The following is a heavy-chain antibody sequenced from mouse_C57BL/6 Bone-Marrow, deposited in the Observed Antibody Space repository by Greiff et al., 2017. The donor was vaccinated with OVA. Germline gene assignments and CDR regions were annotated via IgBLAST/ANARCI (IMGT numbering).Heavy chain of an antibody. CDR2: IYPRSGDT. Sequence: QVQLQQSGAELARPGASVKLSCKASGYTFTSYGISWVKQRTGQGLEWIGEIYPRSGDTYYNEKFKGKATLTADKSSSTAYMELRILTSEDSAVYFGARLNFYWYFDVWGTGTTVTVSS. CDR1: GYTFTSYG. CDR3: ARLNFYWYFDV. J-gene: IGHJ1*03. V-gene: IGHV1-81*01.